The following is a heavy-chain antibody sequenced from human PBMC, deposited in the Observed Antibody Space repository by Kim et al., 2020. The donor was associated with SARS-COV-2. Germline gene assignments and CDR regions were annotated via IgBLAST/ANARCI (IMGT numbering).Heavy chain of an antibody. CDR1: GFTFSSYG. V-gene: IGHV3-30*18. CDR2: ISYDGSNK. D-gene: IGHD5-18*01. Sequence: GGSLRLSCAASGFTFSSYGMHWVRQAPGKGLEWVAVISYDGSNKYYADSVKGRFTISRDNSKNTLYLQMNSLRAEDTAVYYCAKDGIQGSQGDYWGQGTLVNVSS. CDR3: AKDGIQGSQGDY. J-gene: IGHJ4*02.